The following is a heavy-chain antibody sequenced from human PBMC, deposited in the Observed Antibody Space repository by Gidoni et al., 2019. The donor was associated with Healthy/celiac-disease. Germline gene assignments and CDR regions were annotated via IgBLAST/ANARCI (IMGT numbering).Heavy chain of an antibody. CDR1: GYNLTGHH. CDR3: ARPLTGYTSIHDNWFDP. CDR2: VNPNSGGT. V-gene: IGHV1-2*02. Sequence: QLQLVQPGADVKKPGASVKVSCQSSGYNLTGHHMHWVRQAPGQGLEWMGWVNPNSGGTNYAKKFKGRVTMTRDTSISTAYMELSRQRSDDTAVYYCARPLTGYTSIHDNWFDPWGQGTLVTVSS. D-gene: IGHD5-12*01. J-gene: IGHJ5*02.